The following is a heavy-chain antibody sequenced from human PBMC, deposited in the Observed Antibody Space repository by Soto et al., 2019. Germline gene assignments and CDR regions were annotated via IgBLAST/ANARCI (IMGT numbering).Heavy chain of an antibody. CDR1: GYTLTELS. J-gene: IGHJ6*02. V-gene: IGHV1-24*01. D-gene: IGHD3-22*01. CDR2: FDPEDGET. CDR3: ATKDYDRAAPEFYYYYGMDV. Sequence: QVQLVQSGAEVKKPGASVKVSCKVSGYTLTELSMHWVRQAPGKGLEWMGGFDPEDGETIYAQKFQGRVTMTEDTSTDTAYMELSSLRSEDTAAYYCATKDYDRAAPEFYYYYGMDVWGQGTTVTVSS.